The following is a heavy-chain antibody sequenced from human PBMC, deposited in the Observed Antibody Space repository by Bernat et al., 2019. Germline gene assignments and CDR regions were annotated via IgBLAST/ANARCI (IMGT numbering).Heavy chain of an antibody. CDR2: ISSSSSYI. Sequence: EVQLVESGGGLVKPGGSLRLSCAASGFTFSSYSMNWVRQAPGKGLEWVSYISSSSSYIYYADSVKGRFTISRDNAKNSLYLQMNSLRAEDTAVYYCARLVEPHYYYYYMDVWGKGTTVTVSS. J-gene: IGHJ6*03. V-gene: IGHV3-21*05. CDR3: ARLVEPHYYYYYMDV. D-gene: IGHD2-15*01. CDR1: GFTFSSYS.